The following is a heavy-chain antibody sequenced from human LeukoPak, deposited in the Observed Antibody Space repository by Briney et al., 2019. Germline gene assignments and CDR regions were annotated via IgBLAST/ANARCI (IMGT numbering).Heavy chain of an antibody. CDR1: GGTFSSYA. D-gene: IGHD2-2*02. CDR3: ARDRLVVVLAAIRPHYYMDV. CDR2: IIPIFGTA. Sequence: ASVNVSCKASGGTFSSYAISWVRQAPGQGLEWMGGIIPIFGTANYAQKFQGRVTITTDESTSTAYMELSSLRSEDTAVYYCARDRLVVVLAAIRPHYYMDVWGKGTTVTVSS. V-gene: IGHV1-69*05. J-gene: IGHJ6*03.